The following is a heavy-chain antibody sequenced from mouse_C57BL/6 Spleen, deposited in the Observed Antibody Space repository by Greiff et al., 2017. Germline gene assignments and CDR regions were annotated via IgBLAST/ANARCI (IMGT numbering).Heavy chain of an antibody. Sequence: QVQLQQPGAELVKPGASVKMSCKASGYTFTSYWITWVKQRPGQGLEWIGDIYPGSGSTNYNEKFKSKATLTVDTSSSTAYMQLSSLTSEDAAVYYCARGGQYYAMDYWGQGTSVTVSS. D-gene: IGHD3-3*01. CDR2: IYPGSGST. CDR3: ARGGQYYAMDY. CDR1: GYTFTSYW. J-gene: IGHJ4*01. V-gene: IGHV1-55*01.